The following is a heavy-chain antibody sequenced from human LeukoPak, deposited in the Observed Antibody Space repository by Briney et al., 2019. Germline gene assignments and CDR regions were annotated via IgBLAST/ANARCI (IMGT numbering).Heavy chain of an antibody. D-gene: IGHD3-22*01. V-gene: IGHV3-66*02. Sequence: PGGSLRLSCAASGFTVSSNYMSWVRQAPGQGLEWVSVIYSGGSTYYADSVKGRFTISRDNSKNTLYLQMNSLRAEDTAVYYCARYYYDSSGYQYYYYYYMDVWGKGTTVTVSS. CDR3: ARYYYDSSGYQYYYYYYMDV. CDR2: IYSGGST. J-gene: IGHJ6*03. CDR1: GFTVSSNY.